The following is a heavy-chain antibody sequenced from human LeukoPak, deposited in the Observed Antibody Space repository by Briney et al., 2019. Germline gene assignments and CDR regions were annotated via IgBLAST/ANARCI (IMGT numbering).Heavy chain of an antibody. CDR3: ARDSHPVPAASGSWFDP. V-gene: IGHV1-69*04. Sequence: ASVKVSCKASGGTFSSYATSWVRQAPGQGLEWMGRIIPIFGIANYAQKFQGRVTITADKSTSTAYMELNSLRSEDTAVYYCARDSHPVPAASGSWFDPWGQGTLVTVSS. CDR1: GGTFSSYA. D-gene: IGHD2-2*01. J-gene: IGHJ5*02. CDR2: IIPIFGIA.